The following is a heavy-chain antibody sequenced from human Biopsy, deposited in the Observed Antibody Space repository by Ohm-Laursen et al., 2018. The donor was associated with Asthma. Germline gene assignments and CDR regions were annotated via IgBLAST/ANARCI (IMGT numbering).Heavy chain of an antibody. D-gene: IGHD3-16*01. CDR1: GYTFTSSG. V-gene: IGHV1-69*13. J-gene: IGHJ6*02. CDR3: ARVDAIMISGDFYFYSGFDL. Sequence: SVKVSCKAFGYTFTSSGMNWVRQAPGQGLEWMGGIIPMYGVPKVAQKFQGRVTITADESTSTAYMEMSSLRSEDTAVYYCARVDAIMISGDFYFYSGFDLWGQGTTVRVSS. CDR2: IIPMYGVP.